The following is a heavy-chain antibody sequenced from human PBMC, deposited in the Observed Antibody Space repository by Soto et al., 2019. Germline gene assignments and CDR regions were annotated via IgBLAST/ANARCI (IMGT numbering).Heavy chain of an antibody. CDR2: INGYTGNT. D-gene: IGHD3-16*01. CDR1: GYTFTSYG. Sequence: QVQLVQSGGEVKKPGASVKVSCKASGYTFTSYGFSWVRQAPGQGLEWMGWINGYTGNTHYAQKFQGRVTMTIDTSTSTASMELWTLISDDTAVYYCARSWVTGKGGMDVWGPGTTVTVSS. CDR3: ARSWVTGKGGMDV. V-gene: IGHV1-18*01. J-gene: IGHJ6*02.